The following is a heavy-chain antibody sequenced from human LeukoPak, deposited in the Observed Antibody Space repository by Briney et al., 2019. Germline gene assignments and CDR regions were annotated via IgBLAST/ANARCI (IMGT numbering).Heavy chain of an antibody. J-gene: IGHJ6*02. D-gene: IGHD4-17*01. Sequence: PSETLPLTCTVSGGSISSYYWSWIRQPPGKGLEWIGYIYYSGSTNYNPSLKSRVTISVDTSKNQFSLKLSSVTAADTAVYYCARAWHGDYEHSYYYGMDVWGQGTTVTVSS. CDR2: IYYSGST. CDR1: GGSISSYY. V-gene: IGHV4-59*08. CDR3: ARAWHGDYEHSYYYGMDV.